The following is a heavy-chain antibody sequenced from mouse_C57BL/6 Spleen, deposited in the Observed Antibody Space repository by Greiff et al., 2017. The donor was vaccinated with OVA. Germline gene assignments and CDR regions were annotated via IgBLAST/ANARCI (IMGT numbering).Heavy chain of an antibody. V-gene: IGHV1-74*01. J-gene: IGHJ4*01. D-gene: IGHD2-1*01. CDR1: GYTFTSYW. CDR3: AIGTYGKGAMDY. CDR2: IHPSDNDT. Sequence: VQLQQPGAELVKPGASVKVSCKASGYTFTSYWMHWVKQRPGQGLEWIGRIHPSDNDTNYNQKFKGKATLTVDKSSSTAYMQLSSLTSEDSAVYYCAIGTYGKGAMDYWGQGTSVTVSS.